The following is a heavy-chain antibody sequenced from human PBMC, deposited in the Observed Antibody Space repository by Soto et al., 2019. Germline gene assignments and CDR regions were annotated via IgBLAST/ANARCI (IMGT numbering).Heavy chain of an antibody. Sequence: SETLSLTCTVSGGSISSYNGSWIRQPPGKGLEWIGYIYYSGSTNYNPSLKSRVTISVDTSKNQFSLKLSSVTAADTAVYYCARLEVPAAIYYYYYMDVWGKGTTVTVSS. CDR3: ARLEVPAAIYYYYYMDV. V-gene: IGHV4-59*08. J-gene: IGHJ6*03. CDR1: GGSISSYN. D-gene: IGHD2-2*02. CDR2: IYYSGST.